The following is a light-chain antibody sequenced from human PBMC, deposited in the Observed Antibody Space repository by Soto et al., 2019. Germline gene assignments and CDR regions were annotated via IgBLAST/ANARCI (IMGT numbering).Light chain of an antibody. CDR1: SSDIGGYNS. CDR3: SSYTSSVARV. Sequence: QSVLTQPASVSGAPGQSITISCTGTSSDIGGYNSVSWYQQHPGKAPKLMIYEVSNRPSGISNRFSGSKSGNTASLTITGRQAEDEADYYCSSYTSSVARVFGTGTKLTVL. V-gene: IGLV2-14*01. CDR2: EVS. J-gene: IGLJ1*01.